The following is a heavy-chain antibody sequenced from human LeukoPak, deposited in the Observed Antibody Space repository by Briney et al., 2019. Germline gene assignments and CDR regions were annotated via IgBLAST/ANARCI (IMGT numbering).Heavy chain of an antibody. J-gene: IGHJ4*02. Sequence: TGGSLRLSFPAPGFTFSTNPMSGFRQAPGKGWEWASGISGSGGSTYYADSVKGRFTISRDNSQNTLYLQMNSLRGEDTAVYYCAKIPLGSHWVDFDYWGQGTLVTVSS. V-gene: IGHV3-23*01. D-gene: IGHD3-10*01. CDR2: ISGSGGST. CDR3: AKIPLGSHWVDFDY. CDR1: GFTFSTNP.